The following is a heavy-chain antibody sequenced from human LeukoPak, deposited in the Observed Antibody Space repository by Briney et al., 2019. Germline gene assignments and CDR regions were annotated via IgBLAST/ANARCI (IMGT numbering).Heavy chain of an antibody. CDR2: IYYSGST. Sequence: SETLSLTCTVSGGSISSSSYYWGWIRQHPGKGLEWIGYIYYSGSTYYNPSLKSRVTISVDTSKNQFSLKLSSVTAADTAVYYCARSSLGSWFDPWGQGTLVTVSS. CDR3: ARSSLGSWFDP. CDR1: GGSISSSSYY. V-gene: IGHV4-31*03. J-gene: IGHJ5*02. D-gene: IGHD3-10*01.